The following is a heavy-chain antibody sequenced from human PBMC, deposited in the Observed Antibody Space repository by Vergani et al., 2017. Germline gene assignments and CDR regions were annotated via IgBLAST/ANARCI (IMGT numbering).Heavy chain of an antibody. Sequence: VQLVESGGGVVQPGRSLRLSCAASGFTFSSYGMHWVRQAPGKGLEWVSAISGSGGSTYYADSVKGRFTISRDNSKNTLYLQMNSLGAEDTAVYYCAPQESNYYGSGAFDPWGQGTLVTVSS. CDR1: GFTFSSYG. D-gene: IGHD3-10*01. CDR2: ISGSGGST. V-gene: IGHV3-23*04. J-gene: IGHJ5*02. CDR3: APQESNYYGSGAFDP.